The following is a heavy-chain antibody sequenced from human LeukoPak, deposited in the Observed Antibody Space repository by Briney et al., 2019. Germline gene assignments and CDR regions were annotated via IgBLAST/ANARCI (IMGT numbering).Heavy chain of an antibody. D-gene: IGHD1-1*01. CDR2: INSDGSST. CDR3: VRGGGGTGTFDY. J-gene: IGHJ4*02. CDR1: GFTFSSYW. Sequence: GGSLRLSCAVSGFTFSSYWMHWVRQAPGKGLVWVSCINSDGSSTTYADSVKGRFTISRHNLKNTLYLQMNSLRAEDTAVYYCVRGGGGTGTFDYWGQGTLVTVSS. V-gene: IGHV3-74*03.